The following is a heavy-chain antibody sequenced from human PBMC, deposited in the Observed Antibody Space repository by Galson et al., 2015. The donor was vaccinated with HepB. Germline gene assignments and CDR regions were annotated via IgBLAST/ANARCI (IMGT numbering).Heavy chain of an antibody. D-gene: IGHD1-1*01. Sequence: SLRLSCAASGFVFSSYEMNWVRQAPGKGLEWISYIRASGSTTYYADSVKGRFTISRDNAQNSVYLQMNSLSLEDTAIYYCAREGIEWERRYFDFWGQGSLVTVSA. CDR2: IRASGSTT. J-gene: IGHJ4*02. CDR1: GFVFSSYE. CDR3: AREGIEWERRYFDF. V-gene: IGHV3-48*03.